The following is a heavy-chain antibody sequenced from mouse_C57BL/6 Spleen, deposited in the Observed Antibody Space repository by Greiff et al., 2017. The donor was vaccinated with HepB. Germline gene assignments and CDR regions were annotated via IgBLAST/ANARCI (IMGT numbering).Heavy chain of an antibody. V-gene: IGHV14-4*01. Sequence: VQLKQSGAELVRPGASVKLSCTASGFNIKDDYMHWVKQRPEQGLEWIGWIDPENGDTEYASKFQGKATITADTSSNPAYLQLSSLTSEDTAVYYCTYYGSSYDWDFDVWGTGTTVTVAS. CDR3: TYYGSSYDWDFDV. D-gene: IGHD1-1*01. CDR2: IDPENGDT. J-gene: IGHJ1*03. CDR1: GFNIKDDY.